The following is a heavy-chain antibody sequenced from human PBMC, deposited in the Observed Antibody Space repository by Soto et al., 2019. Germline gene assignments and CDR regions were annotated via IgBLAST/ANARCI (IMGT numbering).Heavy chain of an antibody. CDR3: ARKEVTGKQYGMDV. J-gene: IGHJ6*02. CDR2: IIPIFGTA. Sequence: QVQLVQSGAEVKKPGSSVKVSCKASGGTFSSYAISWVRQAPGQGLEWMGGIIPIFGTANYAQKFQGRVTITADESTSTAYMGLRSQRSEYTAVYYYARKEVTGKQYGMDVWGQGTTVTVS. V-gene: IGHV1-69*01. CDR1: GGTFSSYA. D-gene: IGHD1-20*01.